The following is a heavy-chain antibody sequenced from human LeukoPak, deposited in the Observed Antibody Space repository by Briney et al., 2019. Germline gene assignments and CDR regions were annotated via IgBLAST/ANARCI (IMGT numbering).Heavy chain of an antibody. J-gene: IGHJ4*02. CDR3: AMGYDSSGYYLPFDY. CDR2: INAGNGNT. CDR1: GYTFTSYA. Sequence: ASVKVSCKASGYTFTSYAMRWVRQAPGQRLEWMGWINAGNGNTKYSQKFQGRVTITRDTSASTAYMELSSLRSEDTAVYYCAMGYDSSGYYLPFDYWGQGTLVTVSS. D-gene: IGHD3-22*01. V-gene: IGHV1-3*01.